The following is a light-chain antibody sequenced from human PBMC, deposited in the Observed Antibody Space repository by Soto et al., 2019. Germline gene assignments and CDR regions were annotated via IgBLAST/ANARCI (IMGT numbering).Light chain of an antibody. V-gene: IGKV4-1*01. J-gene: IGKJ2*01. CDR1: DSVLYTSNNKNY. CDR3: QQYYSTLPYT. Sequence: VMTQSPDSLAVSLGERAIINCKSSDSVLYTSNNKNYLAWYQQKPGQPPKLLISWASTRESGVPDRFSGRGSETDFTLTIDNLQAEDVAVYYCQQYYSTLPYTFGQGTKLEIK. CDR2: WAS.